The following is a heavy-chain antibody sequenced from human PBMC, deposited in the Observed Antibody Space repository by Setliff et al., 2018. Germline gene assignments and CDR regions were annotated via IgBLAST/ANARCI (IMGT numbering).Heavy chain of an antibody. CDR1: GYTFTSYS. Sequence: ASVKVSCKASGYTFTSYSITWVRQAPGRGLEWLGWISGYSGDTSYAQKFQDRVTLTTDTSTSTAYMELRSLRSDDTAVYYCARGGYSYGYDHGFDIWGQGTMVTVSS. J-gene: IGHJ3*02. CDR2: ISGYSGDT. D-gene: IGHD5-18*01. CDR3: ARGGYSYGYDHGFDI. V-gene: IGHV1-18*01.